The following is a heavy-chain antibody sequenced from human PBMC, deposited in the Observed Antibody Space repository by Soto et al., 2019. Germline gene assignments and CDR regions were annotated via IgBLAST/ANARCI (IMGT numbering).Heavy chain of an antibody. V-gene: IGHV4-39*01. D-gene: IGHD3-3*01. CDR1: GGSISSSSYY. CDR3: ARALTIFGVVISYWFDP. Sequence: SETLSLTCTVSGGSISSSSYYWGWIRQPPGKGLEWIGSIYYSGSTYYNPSLKSRVTISVDTSKNQFSLKLSSVTAADTAVYYCARALTIFGVVISYWFDPWGQGTLVTISS. CDR2: IYYSGST. J-gene: IGHJ5*02.